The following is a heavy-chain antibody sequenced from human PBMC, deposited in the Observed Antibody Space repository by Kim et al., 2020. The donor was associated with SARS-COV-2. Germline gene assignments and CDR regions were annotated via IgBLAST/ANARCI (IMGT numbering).Heavy chain of an antibody. Sequence: SPSFQGHVTISADKSISTAYLQWSSLKASDTAMYYCARHCSSTSCRAFDPWGQGTLVTVSS. D-gene: IGHD2-2*01. CDR3: ARHCSSTSCRAFDP. J-gene: IGHJ5*02. V-gene: IGHV5-10-1*01.